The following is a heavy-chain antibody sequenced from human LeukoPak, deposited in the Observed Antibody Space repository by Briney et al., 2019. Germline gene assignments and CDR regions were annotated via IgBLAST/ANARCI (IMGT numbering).Heavy chain of an antibody. J-gene: IGHJ6*02. CDR2: INHGGST. Sequence: PSETLSLTCAVYGGSFSGYYWSWIRQPPGKGLEWIGEINHGGSTNYNPSLKSRVTISVETSKNQFSLKLSSVAAADTAVYYCARGRGYYGDLYYYYGMDVWGQGTTVTVSS. CDR1: GGSFSGYY. CDR3: ARGRGYYGDLYYYYGMDV. D-gene: IGHD4-17*01. V-gene: IGHV4-34*01.